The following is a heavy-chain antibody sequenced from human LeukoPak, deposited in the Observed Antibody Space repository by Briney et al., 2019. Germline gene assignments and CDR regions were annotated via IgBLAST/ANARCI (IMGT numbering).Heavy chain of an antibody. D-gene: IGHD3-3*01. J-gene: IGHJ4*02. CDR1: GFTFTNYG. CDR2: ITGSGGST. V-gene: IGHV3-23*01. CDR3: AKTKGDYEYWSGYYKYYFDY. Sequence: GGSLRLSCVASGFTFTNYGMSWVRQAPGKGLEWVSAITGSGGSTYYADSVTGRFTISRDNPENTLYLQMNSLRAEDTALYYCAKTKGDYEYWSGYYKYYFDYWGQGTLVTVSS.